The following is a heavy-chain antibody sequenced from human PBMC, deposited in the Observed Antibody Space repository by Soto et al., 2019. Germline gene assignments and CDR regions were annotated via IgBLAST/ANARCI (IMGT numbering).Heavy chain of an antibody. CDR1: GGSISSYY. D-gene: IGHD3-3*02. V-gene: IGHV4-59*01. CDR2: IYYSGST. J-gene: IGHJ6*02. Sequence: SETMSLTCTVSGGSISSYYWSWIRQPPGKGLEWIGYIYYSGSTNYNPSLKSRVTISVDTSKNQFSLKLSSVTAADTAVYYCARIRRSNYYYYGRDVWGQGTTGTVS. CDR3: ARIRRSNYYYYGRDV.